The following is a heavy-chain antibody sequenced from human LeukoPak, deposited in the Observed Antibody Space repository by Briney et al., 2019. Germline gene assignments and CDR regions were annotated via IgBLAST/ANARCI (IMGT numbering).Heavy chain of an antibody. V-gene: IGHV3-7*03. CDR1: GFTLSTYW. CDR2: IKQDGSEN. D-gene: IGHD3-3*01. Sequence: GGSLRLSCAASGFTLSTYWMNWVRQAPGKGLEWVANIKQDGSENYYVDSVKGRFTLSRDSAKTSLYLQMNSLRAEDTAVYYCARAEWSNWYFDLWGRGTLVTVSS. CDR3: ARAEWSNWYFDL. J-gene: IGHJ2*01.